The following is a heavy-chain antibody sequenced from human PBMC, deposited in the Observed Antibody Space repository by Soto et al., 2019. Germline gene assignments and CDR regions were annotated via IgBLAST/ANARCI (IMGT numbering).Heavy chain of an antibody. J-gene: IGHJ6*02. V-gene: IGHV3-23*01. Sequence: EVQLLESGGGLGQPGGSLRLSCAASGFSFSDYAMGWVRQAPGKGLEWVSTISKSSASKYYADSVRGRFAVSRDNSRNILYLQMNSLRAADTALYYCVKDYHAGDYADPNFSFLGMDVWGQGTTVTVSS. CDR3: VKDYHAGDYADPNFSFLGMDV. D-gene: IGHD4-17*01. CDR1: GFSFSDYA. CDR2: ISKSSASK.